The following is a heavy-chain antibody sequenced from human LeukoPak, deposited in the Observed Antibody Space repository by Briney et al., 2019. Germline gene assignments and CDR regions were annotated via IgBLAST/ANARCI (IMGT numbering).Heavy chain of an antibody. D-gene: IGHD4-17*01. CDR2: INTDGSST. J-gene: IGHJ5*02. Sequence: GGSLRLSCAASGFTFSSYLMHWVRQTPGKGLVWVSRINTDGSSTTYADSVKGRFTISRDNAKNTLYLQMNSLRAEDTAVYYCARGVNGDSRFDPWGQGTLVTVSS. CDR1: GFTFSSYL. V-gene: IGHV3-74*01. CDR3: ARGVNGDSRFDP.